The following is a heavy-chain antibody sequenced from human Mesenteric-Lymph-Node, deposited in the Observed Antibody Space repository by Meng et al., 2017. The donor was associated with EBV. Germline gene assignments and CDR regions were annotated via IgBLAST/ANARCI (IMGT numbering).Heavy chain of an antibody. D-gene: IGHD3-16*01. CDR2: INHSGST. Sequence: QLLVQQWGAGRSNPSESLSPTCAVYGGSFSGYSWSWIRQPPGKGLEWIGEINHSGSTNYNPSLKIRVTISVDTSKNQFSLKLSSVTAADTAVYYCASSKEAYDYVWGSYFYWGQGTLVTVSS. J-gene: IGHJ4*02. V-gene: IGHV4-34*01. CDR1: GGSFSGYS. CDR3: ASSKEAYDYVWGSYFY.